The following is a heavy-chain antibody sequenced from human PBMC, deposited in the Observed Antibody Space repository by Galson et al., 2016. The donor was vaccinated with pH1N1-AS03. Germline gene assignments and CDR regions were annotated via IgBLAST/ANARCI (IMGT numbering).Heavy chain of an antibody. CDR2: INHNGST. CDR3: ARHGDYFAGRDY. D-gene: IGHD4-17*01. CDR1: GGSFGGYY. J-gene: IGHJ4*02. V-gene: IGHV4-34*01. Sequence: ETLSLTCGVYGGSFGGYYWSWIRQPPGKGLEWIGEINHNGSTNYNPSLKSRVTISRDTSKKQFSLNLSSVTAADSAVYYCARHGDYFAGRDYWGQGTLVTVSS.